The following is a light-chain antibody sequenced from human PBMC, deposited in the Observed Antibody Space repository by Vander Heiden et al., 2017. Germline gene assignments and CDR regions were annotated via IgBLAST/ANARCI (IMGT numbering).Light chain of an antibody. V-gene: IGKV1-39*01. CDR3: QQSDSNPQG. Sequence: IQMTQSPSSLSASVGDRVTITCRASQSISSYLNWYQQKPGKAPKLLIYAASSLQSGVPSRFSGSGSGTDFTLTISSLQPEDFATYYCQQSDSNPQGFGQGTQLEIK. CDR2: AAS. CDR1: QSISSY. J-gene: IGKJ5*01.